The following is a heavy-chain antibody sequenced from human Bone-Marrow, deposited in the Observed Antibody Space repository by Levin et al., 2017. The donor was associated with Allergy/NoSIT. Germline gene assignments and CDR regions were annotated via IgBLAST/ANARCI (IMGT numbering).Heavy chain of an antibody. Sequence: GSLRLSCSVSGFSVNSGSHYWSWIRQTPGKGLEWIGYISFSGSTRYNPSLKSRATISVDTSKNQFSLRLNSGTAADTAVYYCARMLVTGHFYNYNGMDVWGQGTTVTVSS. J-gene: IGHJ6*02. V-gene: IGHV4-61*01. CDR1: GFSVNSGSHY. CDR2: ISFSGST. D-gene: IGHD2-21*02. CDR3: ARMLVTGHFYNYNGMDV.